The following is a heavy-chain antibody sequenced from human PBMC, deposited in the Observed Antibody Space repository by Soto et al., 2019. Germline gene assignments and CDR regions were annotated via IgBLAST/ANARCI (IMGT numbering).Heavy chain of an antibody. J-gene: IGHJ4*02. CDR1: GFTFNNYA. V-gene: IGHV3-23*01. CDR2: ISATGGST. D-gene: IGHD3-22*01. CDR3: AKDRLEDRFDY. Sequence: GGCLRRSCAPSGFTFNNYALNWVRQAPGKGLEWVATISATGGSTYYADSVKGRFTISRDNSKNTLYLQMNGLRVEDTAVYYCAKDRLEDRFDYWGQGHPFPVS.